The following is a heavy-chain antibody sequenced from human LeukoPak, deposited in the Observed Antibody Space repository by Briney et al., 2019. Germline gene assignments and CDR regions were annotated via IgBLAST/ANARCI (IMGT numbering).Heavy chain of an antibody. CDR2: ISSEGSSK. CDR1: GCIFSSYA. J-gene: IGHJ3*02. D-gene: IGHD5-12*01. V-gene: IGHV3-30*04. Sequence: GGSLRLSCAASGCIFSSYAMHWVRQAPGKGLEWVAIISSEGSSKYYADSVKGRFTISRDNSKNTLYLQMNSLRAEDTAVYYCARGGLATINDAFDIWGQGTMVTVSS. CDR3: ARGGLATINDAFDI.